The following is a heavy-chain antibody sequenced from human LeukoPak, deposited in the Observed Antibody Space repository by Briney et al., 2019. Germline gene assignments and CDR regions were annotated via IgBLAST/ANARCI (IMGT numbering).Heavy chain of an antibody. Sequence: GGSLRLSCAASGFTFSSYGMHWVRQAPGKGLEWVAFIRYDGSNKYYADSVKGRFTISRDNSMNTLYLQMNSLRAEDTAVYYCAKDLRLRFLGWLPRPPPRYYMDVWGKGTTVTVSS. V-gene: IGHV3-30*02. J-gene: IGHJ6*03. CDR3: AKDLRLRFLGWLPRPPPRYYMDV. D-gene: IGHD3-3*01. CDR2: IRYDGSNK. CDR1: GFTFSSYG.